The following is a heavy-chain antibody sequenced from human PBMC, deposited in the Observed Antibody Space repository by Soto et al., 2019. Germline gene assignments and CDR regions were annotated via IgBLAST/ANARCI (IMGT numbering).Heavy chain of an antibody. CDR1: GGSVSSGSYY. J-gene: IGHJ5*02. CDR3: ARGGEAAAGSRRLRWFDP. D-gene: IGHD6-13*01. CDR2: IYYSGST. Sequence: SETLSLTCTVSGGSVSSGSYYWSWIRQPPGKGLEWIGYIYYSGSTNYNPSLKSRVTISVDTSKNQFSLKLSSVTAADTAVYYCARGGEAAAGSRRLRWFDPWGQGTLVT. V-gene: IGHV4-61*01.